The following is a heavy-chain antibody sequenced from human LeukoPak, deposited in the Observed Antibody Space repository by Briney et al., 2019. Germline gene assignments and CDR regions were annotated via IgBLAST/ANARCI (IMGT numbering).Heavy chain of an antibody. Sequence: GGSLRLSLAASGFSFSSSGVHWVCPQASDGMGLVEFILYDGSNKYYTDSVKGRFTISRDNSKNTLYLRMNSLRAEDTAVYYCAKPELLWFGEFNYDYCGQGTLVTLSS. CDR2: ILYDGSNK. V-gene: IGHV3-30*02. CDR1: GFSFSSSG. D-gene: IGHD3-10*01. CDR3: AKPELLWFGEFNYDY. J-gene: IGHJ4*02.